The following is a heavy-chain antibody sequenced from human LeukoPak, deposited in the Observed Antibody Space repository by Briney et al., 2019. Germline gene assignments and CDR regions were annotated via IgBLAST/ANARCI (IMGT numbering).Heavy chain of an antibody. CDR1: GYTLTELS. CDR2: FDPEDGET. D-gene: IGHD6-13*01. Sequence: ASVKVSCKVSGYTLTELSMHWVRQAPGKGLEWMGGFDPEDGETIYAQKFQGRVTMTEDTSTDTAYMELSSLRSEDTAVYYCARRPIASDWFDPWGQGTLVTVSS. CDR3: ARRPIASDWFDP. J-gene: IGHJ5*02. V-gene: IGHV1-24*01.